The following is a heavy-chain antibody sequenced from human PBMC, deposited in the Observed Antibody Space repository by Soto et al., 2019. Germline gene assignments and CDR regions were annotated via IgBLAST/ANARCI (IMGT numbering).Heavy chain of an antibody. CDR2: IYYAGNT. CDR3: ERVFRGFWSGYYFIGSWFDP. CDR1: GGSITGYF. J-gene: IGHJ5*02. D-gene: IGHD3-3*01. V-gene: IGHV4-59*01. Sequence: SETLSLTCTVSGGSITGYFWSCIRQPPGRGLEWIGYIYYAGNTLYTPSLNNRVTTSVDTSKNQFSMELHSVSAAVTAVYYCERVFRGFWSGYYFIGSWFDPWGQGTLVTVYS.